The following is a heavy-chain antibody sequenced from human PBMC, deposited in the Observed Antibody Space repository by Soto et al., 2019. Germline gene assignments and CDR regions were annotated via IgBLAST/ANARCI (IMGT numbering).Heavy chain of an antibody. D-gene: IGHD3-10*01. Sequence: QVQLQESGPGLVKPSQTLSLTCTVSGGSISSGDYYWSWIRQPPGKGLEWIGYIYYSGSTYYNPSLKSRVTISVDTSKNQFSLKLSSVTAADTAVYYCARDRYYGSGSYLSPDWYFDLWGRGTLVTVSS. CDR2: IYYSGST. J-gene: IGHJ2*01. CDR3: ARDRYYGSGSYLSPDWYFDL. V-gene: IGHV4-30-4*01. CDR1: GGSISSGDYY.